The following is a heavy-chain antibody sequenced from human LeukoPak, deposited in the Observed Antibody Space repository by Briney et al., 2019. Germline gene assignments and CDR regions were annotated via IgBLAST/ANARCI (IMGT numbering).Heavy chain of an antibody. CDR1: GFIFRSYA. D-gene: IGHD4-17*01. Sequence: GGSLRLSCAASGFIFRSYAMSWVRQAPGKGLEWVSSVRGSGTNAIYADSVKGRFTISRDNSKNTLFLQMNSLRAEDTAVYYCARPTTVTTSDAFDIWGQGTMVTVSS. CDR2: VRGSGTNA. CDR3: ARPTTVTTSDAFDI. V-gene: IGHV3-23*01. J-gene: IGHJ3*02.